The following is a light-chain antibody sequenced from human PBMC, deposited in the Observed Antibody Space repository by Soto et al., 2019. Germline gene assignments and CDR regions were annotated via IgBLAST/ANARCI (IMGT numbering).Light chain of an antibody. J-gene: IGLJ1*01. CDR1: SSDIGSDNV. CDR2: EAF. V-gene: IGLV2-23*01. Sequence: QSVLTQPASVSGTPGQSITISCTGTSSDIGSDNVVSWHQQYRGKSPQLIIEEAFKRPAEVSRRCSGSKSGNTASLTISGLQAEDAAEYYCCSHAGVDTYVFGTWTQLTVL. CDR3: CSHAGVDTYV.